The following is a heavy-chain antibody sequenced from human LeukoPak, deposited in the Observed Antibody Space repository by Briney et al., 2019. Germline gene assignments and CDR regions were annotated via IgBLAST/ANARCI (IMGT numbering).Heavy chain of an antibody. CDR2: IKADGSEK. D-gene: IGHD3-22*01. V-gene: IGHV3-7*01. Sequence: PGGSLRLSCAASGFALSTYWMTWVRQAPGKGLEWVANIKADGSEKSYVDSVKGRFTISRDNARDSLYLQMNSLRAEDTAMYFCARDGYYDTSGLDYWGQGTLVTVSS. CDR3: ARDGYYDTSGLDY. CDR1: GFALSTYW. J-gene: IGHJ4*02.